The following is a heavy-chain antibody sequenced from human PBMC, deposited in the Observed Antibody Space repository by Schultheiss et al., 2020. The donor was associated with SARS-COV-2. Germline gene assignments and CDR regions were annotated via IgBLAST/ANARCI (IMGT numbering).Heavy chain of an antibody. CDR2: IYYSGST. J-gene: IGHJ5*02. CDR3: ARLHGDYFDRNWFDP. Sequence: SETLSLTCAVYGGSFSDFYWSWIRQPPGKGLEWIGYIYYSGSTYYSPSLKSRVTFSVDTSKNQFSLKVTSVTAADTAVYYCARLHGDYFDRNWFDPWGQGILVTVSS. CDR1: GGSFSDFY. D-gene: IGHD4-17*01. V-gene: IGHV4-59*08.